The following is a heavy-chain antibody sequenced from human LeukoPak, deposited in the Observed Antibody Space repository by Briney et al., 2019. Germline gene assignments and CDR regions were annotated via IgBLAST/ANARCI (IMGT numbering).Heavy chain of an antibody. V-gene: IGHV4-34*01. CDR2: INHSGST. D-gene: IGHD3-16*01. Sequence: PETLSPTSALVGGSFTGFESRCSSQPPGQGLEWIGEINHSGSTNYNPSLKSRVTISVDTSKNQFSLKLSSVTAADTAVYYCERGRLPLGYWGQGTLVTVSS. CDR1: GGSFTGFE. CDR3: ERGRLPLGY. J-gene: IGHJ4*02.